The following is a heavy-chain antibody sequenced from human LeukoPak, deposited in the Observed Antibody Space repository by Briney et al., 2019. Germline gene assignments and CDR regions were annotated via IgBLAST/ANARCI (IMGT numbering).Heavy chain of an antibody. D-gene: IGHD1-26*01. CDR1: GGSISSYY. V-gene: IGHV4-59*01. CDR2: IYYSGST. J-gene: IGHJ4*02. CDR3: ARTQSQSGSYRYYFGY. Sequence: PSETLSLTCTVSGGSISSYYWSWLRQPPGKGLEWLGYIYYSGSTNYNPSLKSRVTISVDTSKNQFSLKLSSVTAADTAVYYCARTQSQSGSYRYYFGYWGQGTLVTVSS.